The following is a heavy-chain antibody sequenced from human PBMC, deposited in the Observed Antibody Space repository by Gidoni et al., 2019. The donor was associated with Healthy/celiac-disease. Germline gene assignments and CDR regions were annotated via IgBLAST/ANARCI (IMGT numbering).Heavy chain of an antibody. CDR3: ASYTNRVPAATYGMDV. D-gene: IGHD2-2*01. J-gene: IGHJ6*02. Sequence: QVQLVHPGAEVKKPGASVKVPCKASRYTFPSYGISWVRPAPGQGLECMGWIIANHSNTSNAQKIQGGVTMTTDTTSSTAYMELRSMRSDDTAVYYCASYTNRVPAATYGMDVWGQGTTVTVSS. CDR2: IIANHSNT. CDR1: RYTFPSYG. V-gene: IGHV1-18*01.